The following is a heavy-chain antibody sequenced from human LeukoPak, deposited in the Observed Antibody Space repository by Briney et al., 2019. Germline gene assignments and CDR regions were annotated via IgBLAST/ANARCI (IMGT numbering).Heavy chain of an antibody. V-gene: IGHV3-21*04. CDR1: GFTFSSYG. Sequence: GGSLRLSCAASGFTFSSYGMNWVRQAPGKGLEWVSSISSSSYIFYADSVKGRFTISRDNAKNSLYLQMNSLRAEDTAVYYCARRAGAYSHPYDYWGQGTLVTVSS. CDR2: ISSSSYI. CDR3: ARRAGAYSHPYDY. D-gene: IGHD4/OR15-4a*01. J-gene: IGHJ4*02.